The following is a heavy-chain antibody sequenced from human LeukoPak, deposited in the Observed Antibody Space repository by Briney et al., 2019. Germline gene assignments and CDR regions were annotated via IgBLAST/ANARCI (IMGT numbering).Heavy chain of an antibody. J-gene: IGHJ4*02. CDR1: GYTFTSYG. CDR2: ISAYNGNT. D-gene: IGHD3-10*01. CDR3: ARAHVLLWFGGKYYFDY. Sequence: HEASVTVSCKASGYTFTSYGISWVRQAPGQGLEWMGWISAYNGNTNYAQKLQGRVTMTTDTSTSTAYMELRSLRSDDTAVYYCARAHVLLWFGGKYYFDYWGQGTLVTVSS. V-gene: IGHV1-18*04.